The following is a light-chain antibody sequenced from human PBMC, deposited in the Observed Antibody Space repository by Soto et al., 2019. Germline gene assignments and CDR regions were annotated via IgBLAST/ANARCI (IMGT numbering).Light chain of an antibody. V-gene: IGKV3-15*01. J-gene: IGKJ4*01. CDR2: GSA. Sequence: ETVMTQAPATRSKSQGVSATLSRRASKSVSHNLAWYQQKPCQAPRLLIYGSAARATGIPARFSGSGFGTEFTLTISSLQSEESAVYYCQHYNEWPLTVGGGTKVQIK. CDR1: KSVSHN. CDR3: QHYNEWPLT.